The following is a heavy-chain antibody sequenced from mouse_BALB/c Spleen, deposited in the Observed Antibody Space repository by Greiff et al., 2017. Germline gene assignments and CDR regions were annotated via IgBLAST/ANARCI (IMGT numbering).Heavy chain of an antibody. J-gene: IGHJ2*01. CDR2: INPSNGGT. V-gene: IGHV1S81*02. D-gene: IGHD2-1*01. CDR1: GYTFTSYY. Sequence: VQLQQSGPELVKPGASVKLSCKASGYTFTSYYMYWVKQRPGQGLEWIGEINPSNGGTNFNEKFKSKATLTVDKSSSTAYMQLSSLTSEDSAVYYCTRLDGNYCFDYWGQGTTLTVSS. CDR3: TRLDGNYCFDY.